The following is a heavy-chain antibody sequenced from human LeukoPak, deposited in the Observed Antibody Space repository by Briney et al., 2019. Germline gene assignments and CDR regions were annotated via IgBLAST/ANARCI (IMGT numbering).Heavy chain of an antibody. Sequence: SETLSLTCTVSGGSVTSGGYYWRWIRQHPGKGPEWIGFIYSGGSTFYNPSLKSRVTISVDTSKNQFSLKLSSVTAANTAVYYCARAQPRYCSGGSCRRRDYYYYGMDVWGQGTTVTVSS. D-gene: IGHD2-15*01. CDR3: ARAQPRYCSGGSCRRRDYYYYGMDV. V-gene: IGHV4-31*03. CDR2: IYSGGST. CDR1: GGSVTSGGYY. J-gene: IGHJ6*02.